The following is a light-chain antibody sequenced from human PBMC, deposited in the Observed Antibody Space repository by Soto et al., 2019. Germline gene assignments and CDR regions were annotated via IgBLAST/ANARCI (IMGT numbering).Light chain of an antibody. CDR2: AAS. Sequence: DIQLTQSPSFLSASVGDRVTISCRASQDVSRFLAWYQQQPGKAPNLLIYAASTLQSGVPSRFSGSGSGTEFTLTISSLQPEDFATYYCQQLNSYVFTFGPGTKVDIK. V-gene: IGKV1-9*01. CDR1: QDVSRF. CDR3: QQLNSYVFT. J-gene: IGKJ3*01.